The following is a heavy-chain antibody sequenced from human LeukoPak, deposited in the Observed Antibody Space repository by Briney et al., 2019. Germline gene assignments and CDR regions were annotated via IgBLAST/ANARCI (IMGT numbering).Heavy chain of an antibody. V-gene: IGHV3-30-3*01. CDR2: ISYDGSNK. Sequence: PGGSLRLSCAASGFTFSSYAMHWVRQAPGKGLEWVAVISYDGSNKYYADSVKGRYTISRDNSKNTLYLQMNSLRAEDTAVYYCASPVGAYYYYYGMDVWGQGTTVTVSS. J-gene: IGHJ6*02. CDR1: GFTFSSYA. CDR3: ASPVGAYYYYYGMDV. D-gene: IGHD1-26*01.